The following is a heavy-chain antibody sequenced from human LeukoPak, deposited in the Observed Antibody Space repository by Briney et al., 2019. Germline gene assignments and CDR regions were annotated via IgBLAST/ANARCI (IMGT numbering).Heavy chain of an antibody. Sequence: GASVKVSCKVSGGTFSSYAISWVRQAPGQGLEWMGRIIPILGIANYAQKFQGRVTITADKSTSTAYMELSSLRSEDTAVYYCARKAVAGTNPFDYWGQGTLVTVSS. V-gene: IGHV1-69*04. CDR1: GGTFSSYA. D-gene: IGHD6-19*01. CDR3: ARKAVAGTNPFDY. CDR2: IIPILGIA. J-gene: IGHJ4*02.